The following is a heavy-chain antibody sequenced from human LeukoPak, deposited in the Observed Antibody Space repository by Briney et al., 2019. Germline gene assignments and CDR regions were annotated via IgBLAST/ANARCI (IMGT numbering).Heavy chain of an antibody. CDR3: AKSRWGTWYFDY. CDR1: GFTFDNYG. J-gene: IGHJ4*02. CDR2: ISDSGGST. Sequence: GGSLRPSCAVSGFTFDNYGMSWVRQAPGKGLEWVSAISDSGGSTYYADSVKGRFTISRDSSKNTLYLQMNSLRAEDTAVYYCAKSRWGTWYFDYWGQGTLVTVSS. D-gene: IGHD7-27*01. V-gene: IGHV3-23*01.